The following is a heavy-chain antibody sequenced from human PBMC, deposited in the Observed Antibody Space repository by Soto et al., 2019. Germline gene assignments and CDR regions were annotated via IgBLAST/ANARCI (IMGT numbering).Heavy chain of an antibody. Sequence: SVKVSCKASGGTFSSYAISWVRQAPGQGLEWMGGIIPIFGTANYAQKFQGRVTITADESTSTAYMELSSLRSEDTAVYYCASKYCGGDCYVDYWGQGTLVTVSS. D-gene: IGHD2-21*02. V-gene: IGHV1-69*13. CDR3: ASKYCGGDCYVDY. J-gene: IGHJ4*02. CDR2: IIPIFGTA. CDR1: GGTFSSYA.